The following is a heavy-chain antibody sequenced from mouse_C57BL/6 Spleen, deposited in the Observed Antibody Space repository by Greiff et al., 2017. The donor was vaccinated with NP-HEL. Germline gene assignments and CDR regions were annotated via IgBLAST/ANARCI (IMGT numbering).Heavy chain of an antibody. Sequence: QVQLQQPGTELVKPGASVKLSCKASGYTFTSYWMHWVKQRPGQGLEWIGNINPSNGGTNYNEKFKSRATLTGDKSYSTAYMQLSSMTSEDSAVYYWSKSPAAYLYFDFWGTGTTVTVSS. CDR3: SKSPAAYLYFDF. D-gene: IGHD1-2*01. J-gene: IGHJ1*03. CDR2: INPSNGGT. CDR1: GYTFTSYW. V-gene: IGHV1-53*01.